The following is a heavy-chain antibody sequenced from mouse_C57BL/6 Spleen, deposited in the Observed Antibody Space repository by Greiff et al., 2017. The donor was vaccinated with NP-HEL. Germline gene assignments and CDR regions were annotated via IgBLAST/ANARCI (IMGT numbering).Heavy chain of an antibody. CDR1: GYSFTGYY. J-gene: IGHJ3*01. Sequence: VQLKQSGPELVKPGASVKISCKASGYSFTGYYMNWVKQSPEKSLEWIGEINPSTGDTTYNQKFKAKATLTVDKSSSTAYMQLKSLTSEDSAVYYCASGGNYDGAYWGQGTLVTVSA. CDR2: INPSTGDT. V-gene: IGHV1-42*01. D-gene: IGHD2-1*01. CDR3: ASGGNYDGAY.